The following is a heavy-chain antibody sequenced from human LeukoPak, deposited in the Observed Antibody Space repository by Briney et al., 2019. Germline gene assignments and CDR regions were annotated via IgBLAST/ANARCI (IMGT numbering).Heavy chain of an antibody. D-gene: IGHD2-2*01. V-gene: IGHV3-23*01. Sequence: GGSLRLSCAASGFTFSNYAMRWVRQAPGKGLEWVSAISGTTGSTNYADSVKGRFTISRDNSRNTLSLQMNSLRAEDTAVYYCARHPVVPAASDYYFYMDVWGKGTTVTVSS. CDR2: ISGTTGST. J-gene: IGHJ6*03. CDR1: GFTFSNYA. CDR3: ARHPVVPAASDYYFYMDV.